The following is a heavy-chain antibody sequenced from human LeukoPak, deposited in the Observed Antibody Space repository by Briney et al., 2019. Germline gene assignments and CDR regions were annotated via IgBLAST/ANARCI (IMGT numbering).Heavy chain of an antibody. CDR2: INPSGGSP. CDR1: GYTFTSYY. Sequence: ASVKVSCKASGYTFTSYYIHWVRQAPGQGLEWMGIINPSGGSPSYAQKFQGRVTMTRDTSTSTVYMELSSLTSEDTAVYYRARAMADLDYWGQGTLVTVSS. V-gene: IGHV1-46*01. J-gene: IGHJ4*02. CDR3: ARAMADLDY. D-gene: IGHD5-18*01.